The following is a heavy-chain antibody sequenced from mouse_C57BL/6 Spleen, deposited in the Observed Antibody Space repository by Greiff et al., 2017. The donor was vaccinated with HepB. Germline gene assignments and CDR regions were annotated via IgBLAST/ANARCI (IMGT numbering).Heavy chain of an antibody. Sequence: QVQLQQPGAELVKPGASVKLSCKASGYTFTSYWMHWVKQRPGQGLEWIGMIHPNSGSTNYNEKFKSKATLTVDKSSSTAYMQLSSLTSEDSAVYYCARGRRYGNYEDWFAYWGQGTLVTVSA. V-gene: IGHV1-64*01. D-gene: IGHD2-1*01. J-gene: IGHJ3*01. CDR2: IHPNSGST. CDR3: ARGRRYGNYEDWFAY. CDR1: GYTFTSYW.